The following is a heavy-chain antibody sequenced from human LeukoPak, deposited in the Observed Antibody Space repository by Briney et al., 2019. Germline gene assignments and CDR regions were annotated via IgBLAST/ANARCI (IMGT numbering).Heavy chain of an antibody. V-gene: IGHV3-23*01. CDR1: GFTFSSYA. D-gene: IGHD2-21*02. J-gene: IGHJ4*02. CDR3: APGSAYCGGDCLTHFDY. CDR2: ISGSGGST. Sequence: PGGSLRLSCAASGFTFSSYAMSWVRQAPWKGLEWVLAISGSGGSTYYADSVKGRFTISRDNSKNTLYLQMNSLRAEDTAVYYCAPGSAYCGGDCLTHFDYRGQGTMVTVSS.